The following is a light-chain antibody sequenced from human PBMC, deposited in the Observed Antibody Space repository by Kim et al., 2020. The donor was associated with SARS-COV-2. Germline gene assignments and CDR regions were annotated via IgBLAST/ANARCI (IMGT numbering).Light chain of an antibody. CDR3: ASWDDSLNGIL. CDR1: RSNVVSNT. J-gene: IGLJ3*02. Sequence: GPTVTISASGTRSNVVSNTVSWYQQLPGAAPKLLIYNNDRRPSGVPDRFSGSKSGNSASLAISGLQSEDEADFYCASWDDSLNGILFGGGTQLTVL. V-gene: IGLV1-44*01. CDR2: NND.